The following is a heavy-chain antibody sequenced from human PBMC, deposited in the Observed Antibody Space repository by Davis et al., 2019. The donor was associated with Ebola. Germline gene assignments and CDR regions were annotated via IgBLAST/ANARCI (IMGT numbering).Heavy chain of an antibody. D-gene: IGHD6-6*01. J-gene: IGHJ5*02. V-gene: IGHV1-69*04. CDR1: GGTFSSYA. CDR3: ARVRVYSSSSYWFDP. Sequence: AASVKVSCKASGGTFSSYAISWVRQAPGQGLEWMGRIIPILGIANYAQKFQGRVTITADESTSTAYVELSSLRSEDTAVYYCARVRVYSSSSYWFDPWGQGTLVTVSS. CDR2: IIPILGIA.